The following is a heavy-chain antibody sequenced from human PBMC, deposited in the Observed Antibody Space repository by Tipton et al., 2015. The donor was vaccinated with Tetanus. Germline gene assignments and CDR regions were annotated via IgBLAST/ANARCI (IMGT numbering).Heavy chain of an antibody. J-gene: IGHJ4*02. CDR2: SWYDGTDK. V-gene: IGHV3-33*01. Sequence: LSCAASGFIFSSYGIHWVRQAPGKGLEWLAVSWYDGTDKYYADSVKGRFTISRDNSKNTLYLQMNSLRAEDTALYYCAREADCSGGSCFSGDFDTWGQGTQVTVSS. CDR3: AREADCSGGSCFSGDFDT. D-gene: IGHD2-15*01. CDR1: GFIFSSYG.